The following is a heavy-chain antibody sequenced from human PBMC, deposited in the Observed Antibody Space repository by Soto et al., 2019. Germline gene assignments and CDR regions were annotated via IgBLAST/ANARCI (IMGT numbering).Heavy chain of an antibody. D-gene: IGHD1-1*01. CDR2: FDPEDGET. CDR1: GYTLTELS. CDR3: ATGKLSSDAFDT. Sequence: GASVKVSCKVSGYTLTELSMHWVRQAPGKGLEWMGGFDPEDGETIYAQKFQGRVTMTEDTSTDTAYMELSSLRSEDTAVYYCATGKLSSDAFDTWGQGTMVTVSS. J-gene: IGHJ3*02. V-gene: IGHV1-24*01.